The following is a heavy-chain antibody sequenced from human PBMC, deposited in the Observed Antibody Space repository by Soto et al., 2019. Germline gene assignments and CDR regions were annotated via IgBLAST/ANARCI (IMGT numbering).Heavy chain of an antibody. D-gene: IGHD4-17*01. V-gene: IGHV4-39*01. CDR3: ATRSGDYVGWFDP. CDR2: IYYSGTA. Sequence: QLQLRESGPGLVKPSETLSLTCTVSGGSIIGSGFHWAWIRQPPGKGLEWIGSIYYSGTANYSPSLTSRLATDVETSNNQFPLRLSSVTAADTAVYDWATRSGDYVGWFDPGGQGTRVTVSS. J-gene: IGHJ5*02. CDR1: GGSIIGSGFH.